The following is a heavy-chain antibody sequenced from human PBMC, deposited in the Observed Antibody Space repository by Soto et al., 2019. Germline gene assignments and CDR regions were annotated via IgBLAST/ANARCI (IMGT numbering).Heavy chain of an antibody. CDR2: INHSGST. CDR1: GGSFSGYY. D-gene: IGHD4-17*01. Sequence: LSLTCAVYGGSFSGYYWSWIRQPPGKGLEWIGEINHSGSTNYNPSLKSRVTISVDTSKNQFSLKLSSVTAADTAVYYCASTTVTLLSGLLGPRASDSLFDYWGQGTLVTVSS. J-gene: IGHJ4*02. CDR3: ASTTVTLLSGLLGPRASDSLFDY. V-gene: IGHV4-34*01.